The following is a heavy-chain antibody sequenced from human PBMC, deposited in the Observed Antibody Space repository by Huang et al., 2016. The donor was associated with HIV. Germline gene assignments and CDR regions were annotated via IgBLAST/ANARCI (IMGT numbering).Heavy chain of an antibody. D-gene: IGHD3-10*01. CDR3: ARLPGSITMIRGVITDPY. J-gene: IGHJ4*02. Sequence: QLQLQESGPGLVKPSETLSLTCTVSGGSIRSDNYYWGGIRQPPGKGLAWIGSIYYSGGTYDTPSRKRRVTITVDTSKNHFSLRMRSVTAADTAVYYCARLPGSITMIRGVITDPYWGQGTLVTVSS. V-gene: IGHV4-39*02. CDR1: GGSIRSDNYY. CDR2: IYYSGGT.